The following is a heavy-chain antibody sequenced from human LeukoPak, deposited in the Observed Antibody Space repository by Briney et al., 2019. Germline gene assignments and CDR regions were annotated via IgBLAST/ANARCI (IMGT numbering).Heavy chain of an antibody. CDR2: ISAYNGNT. V-gene: IGHV1-18*01. CDR3: ARISPRPF. D-gene: IGHD3-16*01. J-gene: IGHJ4*02. Sequence: GLEWMGWISAYNGNTNYAQKLQGRVTMTTDTSTSTAYMELRSLRSDDTAVYYCARISPRPFWGQGTLVTVSS.